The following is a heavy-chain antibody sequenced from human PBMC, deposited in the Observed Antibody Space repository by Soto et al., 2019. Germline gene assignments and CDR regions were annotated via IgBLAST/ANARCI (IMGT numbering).Heavy chain of an antibody. CDR2: IIANGGT. J-gene: IGHJ4*02. CDR3: AKDYTVAADPSSVILFDY. V-gene: IGHV3-23*01. Sequence: GGSLRLSCAASGFTFNHYATSWVRQAPGKGLEWVSIIIANGGTFYADSVKGRFTISRDNSKNTVYLQMSSLRVEDTAIYYCAKDYTVAADPSSVILFDYWGQGAMVTVYS. CDR1: GFTFNHYA. D-gene: IGHD2-15*01.